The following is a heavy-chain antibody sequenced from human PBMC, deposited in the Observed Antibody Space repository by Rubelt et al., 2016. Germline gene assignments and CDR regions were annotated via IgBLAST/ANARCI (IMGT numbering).Heavy chain of an antibody. V-gene: IGHV1-2*02. CDR3: ASLKGPYSSGWYRDY. J-gene: IGHJ4*02. D-gene: IGHD6-19*01. Sequence: GASVKVSCKASGYTFTGYYMHWVRQAPGQGLEWMGWINPNSGGPNYAQKFQGRVTMTRDTSISTAYMELGRLRSDDTAVYYCASLKGPYSSGWYRDYWGQGTLVTVSS. CDR1: GYTFTGYY. CDR2: INPNSGGP.